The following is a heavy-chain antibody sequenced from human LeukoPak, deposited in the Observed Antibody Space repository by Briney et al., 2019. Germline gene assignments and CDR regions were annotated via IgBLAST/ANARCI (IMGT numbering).Heavy chain of an antibody. D-gene: IGHD3-10*01. CDR1: GSTFNSYD. CDR3: ARRRTGLRSYSDAFDI. CDR2: IDVDGGT. Sequence: PGGPLRLPCTASGSTFNSYDIHWVRRGTGKGLEWVSGIDVDGGTYYPDSVKGRFTISRENARTSLYLQRNSLRAGDTAVYYCARRRTGLRSYSDAFDIWGQGTTVTVSS. J-gene: IGHJ3*02. V-gene: IGHV3-13*04.